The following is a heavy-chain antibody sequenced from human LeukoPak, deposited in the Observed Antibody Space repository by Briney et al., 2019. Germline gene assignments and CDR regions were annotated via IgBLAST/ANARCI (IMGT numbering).Heavy chain of an antibody. CDR3: ARLASGSYGPLTPFDY. CDR2: IYYSGST. V-gene: IGHV4-39*07. CDR1: DGSISSSIYY. Sequence: SSETLSLTCTVSDGSISSSIYYWGWIRQPPGKGLEWVGSIYYSGSTNYNPSLKSRVTISVDTSKNQFSLRLSSVTAADTAVYYSARLASGSYGPLTPFDYWGQGTLVTVSS. J-gene: IGHJ4*02. D-gene: IGHD1-26*01.